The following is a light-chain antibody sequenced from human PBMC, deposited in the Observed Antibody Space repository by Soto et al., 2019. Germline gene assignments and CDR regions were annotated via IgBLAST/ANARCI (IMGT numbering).Light chain of an antibody. CDR1: QTISRNY. CDR2: GTS. V-gene: IGKV3-20*01. J-gene: IGKJ1*01. CDR3: HQYGDSPPWT. Sequence: EIVLTQSPGTLSLSPGERATLSCRASQTISRNYLAWYQQKPGQAPRLLIYGTSSRATGIPDRFGGSGSGTDFTLTISRLEPEYFAIYYCHQYGDSPPWTFGQGTKVEF.